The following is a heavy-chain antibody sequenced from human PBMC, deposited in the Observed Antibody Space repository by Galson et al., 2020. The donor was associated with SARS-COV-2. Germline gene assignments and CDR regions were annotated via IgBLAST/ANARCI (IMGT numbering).Heavy chain of an antibody. J-gene: IGHJ4*01. D-gene: IGHD6-13*01. CDR1: GDSVSSDSAA. CDR3: ARDFQYSIDY. V-gene: IGHV6-1*01. CDR2: TYYRSKWYN. Sequence: SQTLSLPCAISGDSVSSDSAAWNWIRQSPSRGLEWLGRTYYRSKWYNDYVQSVESRITIKPDTSRNQFSLHLDSVTPEDTAIYYCARDFQYSIDYWSHGALVTVSP.